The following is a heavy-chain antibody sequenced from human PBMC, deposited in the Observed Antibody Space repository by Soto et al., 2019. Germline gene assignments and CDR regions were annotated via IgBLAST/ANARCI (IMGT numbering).Heavy chain of an antibody. J-gene: IGHJ4*02. D-gene: IGHD1-26*01. CDR2: ISYDGSNK. CDR3: ARDPESGGSYGYFDY. V-gene: IGHV3-30-3*01. CDR1: GFTFSSYA. Sequence: GALRLSCAASGFTFSSYAMHWVRQAPGKGLEWVAVISYDGSNKYYADSVKGRFTISRDNSKNTLYLQMNSLRAEDTAVYYCARDPESGGSYGYFDYWGQGTLVTVSS.